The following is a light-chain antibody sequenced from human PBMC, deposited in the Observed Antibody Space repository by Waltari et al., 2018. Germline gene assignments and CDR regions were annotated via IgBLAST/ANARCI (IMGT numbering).Light chain of an antibody. J-gene: IGLJ2*01. Sequence: QSVLTQPPSVSGAPGQRVSISCTGSGSNLGAGYDVHWYQQHPGKAPKLPIYGTSTRPPGVPDRFFGPQSGTSASLAITDLQAEDEAEYYCQSYDTSLSVVFGGGTKLTVL. CDR2: GTS. CDR3: QSYDTSLSVV. CDR1: GSNLGAGYD. V-gene: IGLV1-40*01.